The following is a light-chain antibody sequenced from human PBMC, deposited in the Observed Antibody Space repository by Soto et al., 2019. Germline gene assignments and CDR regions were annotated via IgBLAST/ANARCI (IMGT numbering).Light chain of an antibody. J-gene: IGLJ1*01. CDR2: EIN. V-gene: IGLV2-14*01. CDR1: SDDVGGYNF. Sequence: QSALTQPASLSGSPGQSITISCTGTSDDVGGYNFFSWYQQHPGKAPKLMISEINDRPSGVSPRFSGSRSGNTASLTISGLQAEDEADYYCSSYTSSATLVFGTVTKLTVL. CDR3: SSYTSSATLV.